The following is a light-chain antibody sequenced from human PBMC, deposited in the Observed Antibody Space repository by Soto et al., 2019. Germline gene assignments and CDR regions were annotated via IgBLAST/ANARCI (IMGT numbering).Light chain of an antibody. CDR1: QSISTW. CDR2: AAS. J-gene: IGKJ5*01. V-gene: IGKV1-12*01. CDR3: QQGDSFPIT. Sequence: DIQMTQPPSSVSASVGDRVTITCRASQSISTWLAWYQQKPGTVPKLLIYAASSLQSGVPSRFSGSGAGTEFTLTITSLQPEDFGTYYCQQGDSFPITFGQGTRLEIK.